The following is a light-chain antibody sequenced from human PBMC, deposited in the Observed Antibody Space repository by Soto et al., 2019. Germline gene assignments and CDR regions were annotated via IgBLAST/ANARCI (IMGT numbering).Light chain of an antibody. CDR1: QSFSGF. V-gene: IGKV1-39*01. CDR3: QQSYSTPQT. J-gene: IGKJ1*01. CDR2: AAS. Sequence: DIQMTQSPSSLSASVGDEVTITFRASQSFSGFLNWYQQKPGKAPNLLIYAASTLQRGVPSRFSGSGSGTDFTLTISSLQPEDSATYYCQQSYSTPQTFGQGTKVDI.